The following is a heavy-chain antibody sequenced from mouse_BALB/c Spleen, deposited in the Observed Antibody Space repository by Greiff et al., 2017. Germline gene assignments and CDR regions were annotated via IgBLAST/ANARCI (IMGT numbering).Heavy chain of an antibody. J-gene: IGHJ4*01. D-gene: IGHD2-10*02. CDR2: ISTYYGDA. Sequence: VQLQQSGAELVRPGVSVKNSCKGSGYTFTDYAMHWVKQSHAKSLEWIGVISTYYGDASYNQKFKGKATMTVDKSSSTAYMELARLTSEDSAIYYCARSYGNYDAMDYWGQGTSVTVSS. V-gene: IGHV1S137*01. CDR1: GYTFTDYA. CDR3: ARSYGNYDAMDY.